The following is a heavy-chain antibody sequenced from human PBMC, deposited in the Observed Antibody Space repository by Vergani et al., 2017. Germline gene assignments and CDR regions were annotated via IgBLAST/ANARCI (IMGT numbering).Heavy chain of an antibody. CDR3: ARDEPLIAAAGTIPPRYDYYMDV. CDR2: ISYDGSNK. D-gene: IGHD6-13*01. CDR1: GFTFSSYA. Sequence: QVQLVESGGGVVQPGRSLRLSCAASGFTFSSYAMHWVRQAPGKGLEWVTVISYDGSNKYYADSVKGRFTISRDNSKNPLYLQMNRLRAEDTAVYDCARDEPLIAAAGTIPPRYDYYMDVWGKGTTVTVSS. J-gene: IGHJ6*03. V-gene: IGHV3-30-3*01.